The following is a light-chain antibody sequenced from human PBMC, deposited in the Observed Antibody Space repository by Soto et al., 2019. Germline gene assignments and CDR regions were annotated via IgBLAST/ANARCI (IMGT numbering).Light chain of an antibody. CDR1: SSDIGDSNY. Sequence: QSALTQPASVSGSPGQSITISCTGTSSDIGDSNYVSWYQQHPGKAPKLVIYDVSNRPSGVSTRFSGSKSANTASLTISGLQAEDEADYYCSSFRSSSTSYVFGTGTKLTVL. V-gene: IGLV2-14*03. J-gene: IGLJ1*01. CDR3: SSFRSSSTSYV. CDR2: DVS.